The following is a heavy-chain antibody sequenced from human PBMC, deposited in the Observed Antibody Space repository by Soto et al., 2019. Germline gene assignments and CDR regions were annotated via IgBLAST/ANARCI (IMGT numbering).Heavy chain of an antibody. Sequence: QVQLVESGGGVVQPGRSLRLSCAASGFTFSSYGMHWVRQAPGKGLEWVAVISYDGSNKYYADSVKGRFTISRDNSKHTLYLQMNSLRAEDTAVYYCAKLRWNDYFDYWGQGTLVTVSS. CDR3: AKLRWNDYFDY. CDR2: ISYDGSNK. CDR1: GFTFSSYG. J-gene: IGHJ4*02. V-gene: IGHV3-30*18. D-gene: IGHD1-1*01.